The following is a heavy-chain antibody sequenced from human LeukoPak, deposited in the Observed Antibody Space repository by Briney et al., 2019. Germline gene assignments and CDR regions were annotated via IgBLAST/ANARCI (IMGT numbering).Heavy chain of an antibody. V-gene: IGHV1-2*04. Sequence: ASVKVSCKASGYTFTDYYMHWVRLAPGQGLEWMGWINPNSGGTNYVQKFQGWVTMTRDKSINTAYMELSRLTSDDTAVYYCARANSLYCSSTSCLFDYWGQGTLVTVSS. CDR1: GYTFTDYY. CDR3: ARANSLYCSSTSCLFDY. J-gene: IGHJ4*02. CDR2: INPNSGGT. D-gene: IGHD2-2*01.